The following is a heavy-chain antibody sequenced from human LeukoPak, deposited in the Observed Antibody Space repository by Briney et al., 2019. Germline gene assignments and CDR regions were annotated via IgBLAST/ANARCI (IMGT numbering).Heavy chain of an antibody. CDR1: GFTFSSYW. Sequence: GGSLRLSCAASGFTFSSYWMTWVRQAPGKGLEWVANIKLDVSETYYVDSVRGRFTISRDNTKDSLYLQMDSLRAEDTAVYYCARKGNVDFWGQGTMVTVSS. CDR3: ARKGNVDF. CDR2: IKLDVSET. V-gene: IGHV3-7*01. D-gene: IGHD3-10*01. J-gene: IGHJ3*01.